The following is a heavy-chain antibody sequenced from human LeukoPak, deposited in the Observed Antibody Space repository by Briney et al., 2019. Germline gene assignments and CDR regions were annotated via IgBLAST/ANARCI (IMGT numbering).Heavy chain of an antibody. V-gene: IGHV3-30-3*01. CDR1: GLTFSSSW. CDR2: ISYDGSNK. J-gene: IGHJ4*02. Sequence: GGSLRLSCAVSGLTFSSSWMDWVRQAPGKGLEWVAVISYDGSNKYYADSVKGRFTISRDNSKNTLYLQMNSLRAEDTAVYYCARDRDGYNWGYFDYWGQGTLVTVSS. D-gene: IGHD5-24*01. CDR3: ARDRDGYNWGYFDY.